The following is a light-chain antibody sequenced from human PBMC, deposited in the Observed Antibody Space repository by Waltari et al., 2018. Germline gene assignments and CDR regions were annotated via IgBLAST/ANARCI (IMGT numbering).Light chain of an antibody. CDR2: STS. V-gene: IGKV1-39*01. J-gene: IGKJ1*01. CDR3: QQSYRSRT. CDR1: QSIGGY. Sequence: DIQMTQSPSSLSASVGDRVTITCRASQSIGGYLNWYQQRPGKAPKRLIYSTSSLQIEVPSRFSGSGSGTEFTLTISSLQPEDFATYYCQQSYRSRTFGQGTKVETK.